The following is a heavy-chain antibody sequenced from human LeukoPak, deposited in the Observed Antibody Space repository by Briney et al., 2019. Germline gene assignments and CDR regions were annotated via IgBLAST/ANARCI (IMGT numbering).Heavy chain of an antibody. CDR3: ARENEPARDFDL. D-gene: IGHD1-1*01. J-gene: IGHJ2*01. CDR1: GGSISSYY. Sequence: PSETLSLTCTVSGGSISSYYWSWIRQPPGKGLEWIGYIYYSGNTNYNPSLKSRVTISVDTSKNQFSLKLSSVTAADTAVYYCARENEPARDFDLWGRGTLVTVSS. CDR2: IYYSGNT. V-gene: IGHV4-59*01.